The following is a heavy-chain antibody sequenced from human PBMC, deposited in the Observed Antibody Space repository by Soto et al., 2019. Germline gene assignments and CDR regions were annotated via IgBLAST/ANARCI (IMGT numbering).Heavy chain of an antibody. CDR1: GGTVRLYA. V-gene: IGHV1-69*01. D-gene: IGHD3-22*01. CDR3: ARFDSGGYH. Sequence: QVHLVQSGAEVKKPGSSVRVSCKASGGTVRLYALNWVRQAPGQGLEWMGGIIPLLVTSNYARKFQGRVTITADESTSTAYMELTNLTSDDTAVYYCARFDSGGYHWGQGTLVTVS. CDR2: IIPLLVTS. J-gene: IGHJ4*02.